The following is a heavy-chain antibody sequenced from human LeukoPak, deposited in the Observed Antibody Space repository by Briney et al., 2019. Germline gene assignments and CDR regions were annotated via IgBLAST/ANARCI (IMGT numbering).Heavy chain of an antibody. CDR3: AGRGYSYGSRNYYYYYMDV. V-gene: IGHV3-23*01. CDR1: GFTFSSYG. CDR2: ISGSGGST. J-gene: IGHJ6*03. Sequence: GGSLRLSCAASGFTFSSYGMSWVRQAPGKGLEWVSAISGSGGSTYYADSVKGRFTISRDNSKNTLYLQMNSLRAEDTAVYYCAGRGYSYGSRNYYYYYMDVWGKGTTVTVSS. D-gene: IGHD5-18*01.